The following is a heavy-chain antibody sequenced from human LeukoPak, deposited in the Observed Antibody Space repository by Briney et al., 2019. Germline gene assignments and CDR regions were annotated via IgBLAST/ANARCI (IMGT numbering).Heavy chain of an antibody. D-gene: IGHD6-13*01. CDR3: ARARARGGDSSSWFYYYYGMDV. Sequence: GGSLRLSCAASGFTFSSDWMSWVRQAPGKGLEWVANIKQDGSEKYYVDSVKGRFTISRDNAKNSLYLQMNSLRAEDTAVYYCARARARGGDSSSWFYYYYGMDVWGQGTTVTVSS. V-gene: IGHV3-7*03. CDR2: IKQDGSEK. J-gene: IGHJ6*02. CDR1: GFTFSSDW.